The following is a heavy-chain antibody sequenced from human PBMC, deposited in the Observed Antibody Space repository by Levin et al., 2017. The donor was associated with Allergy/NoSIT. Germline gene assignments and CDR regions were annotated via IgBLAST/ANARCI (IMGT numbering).Heavy chain of an antibody. CDR1: GGSISSTSYY. D-gene: IGHD6-13*01. CDR3: ARHKSQMAAAGLIDY. J-gene: IGHJ4*02. Sequence: NPSETLSLTCTVSGGSISSTSYYWGWIRQSPGTGLEWIGSIYYSGSTFYNPSLKSRVTISLDTSKNQFSLKLSSVTAADTAVYYCARHKSQMAAAGLIDYWGQGTLVTVSS. V-gene: IGHV4-39*01. CDR2: IYYSGST.